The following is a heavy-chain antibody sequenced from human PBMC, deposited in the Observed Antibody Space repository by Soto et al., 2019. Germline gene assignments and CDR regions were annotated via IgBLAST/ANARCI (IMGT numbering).Heavy chain of an antibody. D-gene: IGHD1-26*01. Sequence: QVQLVESGGGVVQPGRSLRLSCAASGFTFSSYGMHWVRQAPGKGLEWVAVISYDGSNKYYADSVKGRFTISRDNSKNTLYLQMNSLRAEDTAVYYCAKDRAEWELCLTTCGQGTLVTVSS. J-gene: IGHJ5*02. CDR3: AKDRAEWELCLTT. CDR1: GFTFSSYG. CDR2: ISYDGSNK. V-gene: IGHV3-30*18.